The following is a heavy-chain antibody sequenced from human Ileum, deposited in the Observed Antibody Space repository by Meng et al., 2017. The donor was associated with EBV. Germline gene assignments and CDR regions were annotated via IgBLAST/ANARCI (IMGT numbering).Heavy chain of an antibody. J-gene: IGHJ5*02. Sequence: LQVSGPGLVQPSHSLSLSWVISGDIVSSDKTAWNWIRQSPSRGLEWLGRTYRRSRWYYDYALSVKSRINISPDTSKNQVSLQLNSVTDEDTGIYYCATSRIAKFDRWGQGTLVTVSS. CDR3: ATSRIAKFDR. CDR1: GDIVSSDKTA. CDR2: TYRRSRWYY. V-gene: IGHV6-1*01.